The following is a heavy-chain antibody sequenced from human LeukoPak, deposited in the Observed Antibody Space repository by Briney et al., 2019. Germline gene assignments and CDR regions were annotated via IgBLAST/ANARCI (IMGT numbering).Heavy chain of an antibody. V-gene: IGHV3-66*01. D-gene: IGHD3-10*01. CDR3: VGDYYASGSYEFDY. CDR2: IYSGGST. Sequence: GGSLRLSCAASGFTVSSNYMSWVRQPPGGGLEWGSVIYSGGSTYYADSVKGRFTISRDNSKNMVYLQMNSLRAEDTAVYYCVGDYYASGSYEFDYWGQGTLVTVSS. J-gene: IGHJ4*02. CDR1: GFTVSSNY.